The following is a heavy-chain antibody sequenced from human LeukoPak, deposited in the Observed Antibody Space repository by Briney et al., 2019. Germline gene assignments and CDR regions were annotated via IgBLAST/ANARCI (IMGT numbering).Heavy chain of an antibody. J-gene: IGHJ6*03. D-gene: IGHD2-2*02. V-gene: IGHV3-30*02. Sequence: PGGSLRLSCAASGFTFSSYGMHWVRQAPGRGLEWVAFIRYDGSNKYYADSVKGRFTISRDNSKNTLYLQMNSLRAEDTAVYYCARESIVVVPAAISIGGGYYYYYYMDVWGKGTTVTVSS. CDR1: GFTFSSYG. CDR3: ARESIVVVPAAISIGGGYYYYYYMDV. CDR2: IRYDGSNK.